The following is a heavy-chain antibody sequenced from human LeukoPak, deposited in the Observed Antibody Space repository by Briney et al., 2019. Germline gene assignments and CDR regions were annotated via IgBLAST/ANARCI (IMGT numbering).Heavy chain of an antibody. CDR1: GFTFSSYG. CDR2: ISGSGGST. Sequence: PGGSLRLSCAASGFTFSSYGMSWVRQAPGKGLEWVSAISGSGGSTYYADSVKGRFTISRDNSKNTLYLQMNNLRAEDAAVYYCARPHCGGGSCYLDYWGQGTLVTVSS. J-gene: IGHJ4*02. V-gene: IGHV3-23*01. CDR3: ARPHCGGGSCYLDY. D-gene: IGHD2-15*01.